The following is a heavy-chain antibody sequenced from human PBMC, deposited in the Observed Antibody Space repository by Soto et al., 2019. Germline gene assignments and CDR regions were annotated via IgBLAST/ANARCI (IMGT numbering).Heavy chain of an antibody. CDR3: GRQILYYFDY. CDR2: INHSGST. CDR1: GGSFSGYY. D-gene: IGHD6-25*01. Sequence: QVQLQQWGAGLLKPSETLSLTCAVYGGSFSGYYWSWIRQPPGKGLEWIGEINHSGSTNYNPSHKSRVNISVDTSKNQFSRKMSSVTAADTAVDSCGRQILYYFDYWGQETLITVSS. J-gene: IGHJ4*02. V-gene: IGHV4-34*01.